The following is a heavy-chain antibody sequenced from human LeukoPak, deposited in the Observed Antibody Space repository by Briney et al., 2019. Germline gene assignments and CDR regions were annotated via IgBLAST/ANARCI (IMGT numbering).Heavy chain of an antibody. CDR3: VRHVSSGWDYYNGLDV. D-gene: IGHD6-19*01. CDR1: GGSIGSSGFY. V-gene: IGHV4-39*01. Sequence: SETLSLTRKVSGGSIGSSGFYWGWIRQPSGKGLEWIGSIYYPESTHYNPSLESRVTISVDTSKYQVSLTLSSVTATDTAVYYCVRHVSSGWDYYNGLDVWGQGTTVTVSS. J-gene: IGHJ6*02. CDR2: IYYPEST.